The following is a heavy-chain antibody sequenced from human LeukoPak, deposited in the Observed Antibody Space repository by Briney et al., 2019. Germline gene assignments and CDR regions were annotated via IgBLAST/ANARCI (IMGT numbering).Heavy chain of an antibody. J-gene: IGHJ4*02. CDR3: ARAAYCGGDCYYFDQ. CDR2: ISSGYTI. CDR1: GFTFSSYE. D-gene: IGHD2-21*02. V-gene: IGHV3-48*03. Sequence: GGSLRLSCAASGFTFSSYEMNWVRQAPGKGLEWISYISSGYTIYYADSVRGRFTISRDNAKNSLYLQMNGLRDEDTAVYYCARAAYCGGDCYYFDQWGQGTLVTVSS.